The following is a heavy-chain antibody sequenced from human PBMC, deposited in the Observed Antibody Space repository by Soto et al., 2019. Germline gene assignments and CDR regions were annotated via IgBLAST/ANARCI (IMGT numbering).Heavy chain of an antibody. Sequence: PGGSLRLSCAASGFTFSYYSMHWVRQAPGKGLEWVAVISYDGSNKYYADSVKGRFIISRDNSKNGLYLQMNSLRAEDTAVYYCAKGPPLDYWGQGTLVTVSS. V-gene: IGHV3-30*18. CDR1: GFTFSYYS. CDR2: ISYDGSNK. J-gene: IGHJ4*02. CDR3: AKGPPLDY.